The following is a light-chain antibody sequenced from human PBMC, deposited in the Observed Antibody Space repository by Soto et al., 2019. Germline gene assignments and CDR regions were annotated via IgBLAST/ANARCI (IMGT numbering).Light chain of an antibody. Sequence: IVMTQSPSTLSVSPVERAPLSCSASQSVPSKYLAWYQQNPGQAPRLLIYGASNRATGIPDKFSGSGSGTDFTLTISRLEPEDFAVYYCQQYGTSPRTFGQGTKVDI. CDR3: QQYGTSPRT. V-gene: IGKV3-20*01. CDR1: QSVPSKY. CDR2: GAS. J-gene: IGKJ1*01.